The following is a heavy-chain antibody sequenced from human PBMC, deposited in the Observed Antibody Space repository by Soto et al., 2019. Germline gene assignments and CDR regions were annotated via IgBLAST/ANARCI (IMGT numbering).Heavy chain of an antibody. CDR3: AKDPFRYEYSYYRMYF. Sequence: SETLSLTCTVSGGSISSGDYYWCWIRQPPGKGLEWIGYIYYSGSTYYNPSLKSRVTISVDTSKNQFSLKLSSVTAADTAVYYCAKDPFRYEYSYYRMYFCGKGSSGTVSS. J-gene: IGHJ6*04. D-gene: IGHD3-16*01. CDR1: GGSISSGDYY. V-gene: IGHV4-30-4*01. CDR2: IYYSGST.